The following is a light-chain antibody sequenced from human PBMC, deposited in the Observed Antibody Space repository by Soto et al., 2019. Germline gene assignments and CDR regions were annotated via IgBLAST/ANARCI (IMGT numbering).Light chain of an antibody. J-gene: IGKJ5*01. CDR1: QGVANY. V-gene: IGKV1-9*01. Sequence: DIQLTQSPSFLSASVVDRVTITCLASQGVANYFAWYQQKPGKAPNLLIYAASTLQGGVPSRFSGSGSGTEFTLTISGLQPEDFAIYYCLQHNSYPITLGQGTRLEIK. CDR3: LQHNSYPIT. CDR2: AAS.